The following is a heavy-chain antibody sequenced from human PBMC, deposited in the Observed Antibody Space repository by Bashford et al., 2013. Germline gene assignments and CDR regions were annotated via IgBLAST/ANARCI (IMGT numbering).Heavy chain of an antibody. V-gene: IGHV3-9*01. CDR3: ARSGYSSSWYNYYFDY. J-gene: IGHJ4*02. CDR2: ISWNSGSI. Sequence: SLRLSCAASGFTFSSYWMHWVRQAPGKGLEWVSGISWNSGSIGYADSVKGRFTISRDNAKNSLYLQMNSLRAEDTALYYCARSGYSSSWYNYYFDYWGQGTLVTVSS. D-gene: IGHD6-13*01. CDR1: GFTFSSYW.